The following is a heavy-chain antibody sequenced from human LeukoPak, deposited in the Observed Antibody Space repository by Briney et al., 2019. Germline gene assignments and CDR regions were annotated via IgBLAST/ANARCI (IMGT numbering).Heavy chain of an antibody. CDR2: IYPGDSDTIT. D-gene: IGHD2-15*01. J-gene: IGHJ3*02. CDR3: AKSSPRGYGAFDI. CDR1: GYSFTSYW. Sequence: GESLKISCKGSGYSFTSYWIGWVRQMPGKSLEWMGIIYPGDSDTITRDSPSFQGQVTISADKSISTAFLQWSSLKASDTAMYYCAKSSPRGYGAFDIWGQGTMVTVSS. V-gene: IGHV5-51*01.